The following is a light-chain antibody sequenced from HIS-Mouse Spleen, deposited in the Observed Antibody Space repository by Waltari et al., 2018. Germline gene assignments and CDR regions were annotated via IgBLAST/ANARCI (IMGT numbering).Light chain of an antibody. CDR1: QSVSSSY. J-gene: IGKJ1*01. CDR2: DAS. CDR3: QQYGSSPLSPPQ. Sequence: IVLTQSAATLSLSPGEGATLACGASQSVSSSYLAWYQQKPGLAPRLLIYDASSRATGIPDRFSGSGSGTDFTLTISRLEPEDFAVYYCQQYGSSPLSPPQFGQGTKVEIK. V-gene: IGKV3D-20*01.